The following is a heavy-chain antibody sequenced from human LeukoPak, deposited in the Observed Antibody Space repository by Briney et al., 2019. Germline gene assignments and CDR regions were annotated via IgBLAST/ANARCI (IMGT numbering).Heavy chain of an antibody. Sequence: ASVKVSCKASSNTFSRKSISWVRQAPGHGLEWMGWISGYNGNTNYAQKFQGRVTMTTDTSTSTAYMELRSLRFDDTAMYYCAREAGPFDYWGQGTLVTVSS. CDR1: SNTFSRKS. CDR3: AREAGPFDY. D-gene: IGHD6-19*01. J-gene: IGHJ4*02. V-gene: IGHV1-18*01. CDR2: ISGYNGNT.